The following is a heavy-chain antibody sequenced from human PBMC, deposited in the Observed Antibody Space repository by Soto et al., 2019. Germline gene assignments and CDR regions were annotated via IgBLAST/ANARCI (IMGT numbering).Heavy chain of an antibody. J-gene: IGHJ6*02. CDR2: IYYILIT. V-gene: IGHV4-31*03. CDR1: GGSISSGGYY. Sequence: SETLSLTCTVSGGSISSGGYYWSWIRQHPGKGLEWILYIYYILITYYNPSLKSRVTISGDTSKDQFSLKLGSVTAADTGVYYWAGNWNHVYGKDVWGQGTPGTGSS. CDR3: AGNWNHVYGKDV. D-gene: IGHD1-1*01.